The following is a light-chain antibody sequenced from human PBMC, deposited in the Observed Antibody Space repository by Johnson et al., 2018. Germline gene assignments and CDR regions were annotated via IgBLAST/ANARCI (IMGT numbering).Light chain of an antibody. CDR1: SSNIGNNY. J-gene: IGLJ1*01. V-gene: IGLV1-51*02. CDR2: ENN. CDR3: GTWYVRLIAGNV. Sequence: QSVLTQPPSVSAAPGQKVTISCSGSSSNIGNNYVSWYQQLPGTAPKLIIYENNKRPSGIPDRFSGSKSGTSATLGITGLQTGDSADYYCGTWYVRLIAGNVFVPGTKVTVL.